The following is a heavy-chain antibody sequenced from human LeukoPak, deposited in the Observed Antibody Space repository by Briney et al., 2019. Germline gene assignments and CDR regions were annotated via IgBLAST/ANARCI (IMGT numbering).Heavy chain of an antibody. CDR1: GGSFSGYY. V-gene: IGHV4-34*01. J-gene: IGHJ3*02. CDR3: ARHPRFEYSSSFHAFDI. D-gene: IGHD6-6*01. Sequence: PSETLSLTCAVYGGSFSGYYWSWIRQPPGEGLEWIGEINHSGNTHYNASLRSRITISLDTSKIQFSLKLRSVTAADTAVYYCARHPRFEYSSSFHAFDIWGQGTKVTVSS. CDR2: INHSGNT.